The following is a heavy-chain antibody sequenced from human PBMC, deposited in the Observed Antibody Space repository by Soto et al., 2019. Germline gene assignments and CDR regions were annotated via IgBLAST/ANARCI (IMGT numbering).Heavy chain of an antibody. D-gene: IGHD6-6*01. CDR2: IIPIFGTA. CDR1: GGTFSSYA. V-gene: IGHV1-69*13. Sequence: GXSGKVSCKASGGTFSSYASSLVRQAPGQGLEWMGGIIPIFGTANYSQKFQGRVTITADESTSTAYMELSSLRSEDTAVYYCEREYSSSWFDTWGQGTLVTVSS. CDR3: EREYSSSWFDT. J-gene: IGHJ5*02.